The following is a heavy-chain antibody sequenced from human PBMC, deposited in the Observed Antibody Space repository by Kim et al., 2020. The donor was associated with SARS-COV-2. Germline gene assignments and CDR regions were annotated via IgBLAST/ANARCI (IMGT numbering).Heavy chain of an antibody. D-gene: IGHD3-22*01. V-gene: IGHV1-24*01. CDR1: GYTLTELS. CDR2: FDPEDGEK. J-gene: IGHJ6*02. CDR3: AAGPANYYDSSGYSYYYYYGMDD. Sequence: ASVKVSCKVSGYTLTELSMHWVRQAPGKGLEWMGGFDPEDGEKIYAQKFQGRVTLTEDTSTDTAYMELSSLRSEDTAVYYCAAGPANYYDSSGYSYYYYYGMDDWSQGTTVTVSS.